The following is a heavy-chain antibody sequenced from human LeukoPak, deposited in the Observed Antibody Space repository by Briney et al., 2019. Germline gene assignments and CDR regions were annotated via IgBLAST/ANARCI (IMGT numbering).Heavy chain of an antibody. Sequence: SETLSLTCAVYGGSFSGYYWSWIRRPPGKGLEWIGEINHSGSTNYNPSLKSRVTISVDTSKNQFSLKLSSVTAADTAVYYCARGRFCSGGSCYSRSSYLNWFDPWGQGTLVTVSS. CDR1: GGSFSGYY. J-gene: IGHJ5*02. V-gene: IGHV4-34*01. D-gene: IGHD2-15*01. CDR2: INHSGST. CDR3: ARGRFCSGGSCYSRSSYLNWFDP.